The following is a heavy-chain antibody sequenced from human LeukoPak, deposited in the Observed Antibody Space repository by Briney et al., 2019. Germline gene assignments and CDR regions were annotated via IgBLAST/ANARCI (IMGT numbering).Heavy chain of an antibody. CDR1: GYTFTSYY. Sequence: ASVKVSCKASGYTFTSYYIHWVRQAPGQGLEWMGIINPSGGSTSYAQKFQGRVTMTRDTSTSTVYMEMSSLRSEDTAVYYCARAPSHYDILTPPGYWGQGTLVTVSS. V-gene: IGHV1-46*01. CDR3: ARAPSHYDILTPPGY. CDR2: INPSGGST. D-gene: IGHD3-9*01. J-gene: IGHJ4*02.